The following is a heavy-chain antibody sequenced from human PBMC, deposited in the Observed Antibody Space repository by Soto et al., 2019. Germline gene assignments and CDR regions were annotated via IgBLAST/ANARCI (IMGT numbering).Heavy chain of an antibody. Sequence: QVQLVESGGGVVQPGRSLRLSCAASGFTFSSYAMHWVRQAPGKGLEWVAVISYDGSNKYYADSVKGRFTISRDNSKNTLYLQMNSLRAEGTAVYYCARGARVAATSHFDYWGQGTLVTVSS. D-gene: IGHD2-15*01. CDR3: ARGARVAATSHFDY. J-gene: IGHJ4*02. V-gene: IGHV3-30-3*01. CDR2: ISYDGSNK. CDR1: GFTFSSYA.